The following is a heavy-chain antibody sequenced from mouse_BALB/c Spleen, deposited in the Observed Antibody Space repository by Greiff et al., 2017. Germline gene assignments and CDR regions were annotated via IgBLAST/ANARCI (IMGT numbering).Heavy chain of an antibody. J-gene: IGHJ3*01. Sequence: EVQLVESGGGLVPPGGSRNLSCAASGFTFSSFGMHWVRQAPGKGLEWVAYISSGSSTIYYADTVKGRFTISRDNPKNTLFLQMTSLRSEDTAMYYCAREGTRGWVAYWGQGTLVTVAA. V-gene: IGHV5-17*02. CDR3: AREGTRGWVAY. CDR1: GFTFSSFG. CDR2: ISSGSSTI. D-gene: IGHD3-3*01.